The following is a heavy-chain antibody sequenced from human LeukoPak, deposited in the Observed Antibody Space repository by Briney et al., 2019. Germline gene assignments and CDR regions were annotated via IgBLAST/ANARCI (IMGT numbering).Heavy chain of an antibody. D-gene: IGHD5-18*01. CDR1: GGSFSGYY. J-gene: IGHJ4*02. CDR2: INHSGST. V-gene: IGHV4-34*01. Sequence: SETLSLTCAVYGGSFSGYYWSWIRQPPGKGLEWIGEINHSGSTNYNPSLKSRITISIDTSKNQFSLKLSSATAADTAVYYCARGARGYSYGWGQGTLVTVSS. CDR3: ARGARGYSYG.